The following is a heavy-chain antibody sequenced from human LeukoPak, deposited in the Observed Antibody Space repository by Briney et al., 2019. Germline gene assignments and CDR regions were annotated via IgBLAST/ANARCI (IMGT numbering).Heavy chain of an antibody. CDR2: ISAYNGNT. D-gene: IGHD3-22*01. CDR1: GYTFTSYG. V-gene: IGHV1-18*01. Sequence: ASVKVSCKASGYTFTSYGISWVRQAPGQGLEWMGWISAYNGNTNYAQKLQGRVTMTTDTSTSKAYMELRSLRSDDTAVYYCARPYYDSSAPPYDYWGQGTLVTVSS. J-gene: IGHJ4*02. CDR3: ARPYYDSSAPPYDY.